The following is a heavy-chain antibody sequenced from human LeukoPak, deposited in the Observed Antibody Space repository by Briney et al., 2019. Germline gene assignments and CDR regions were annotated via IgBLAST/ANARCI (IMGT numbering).Heavy chain of an antibody. CDR2: ITSSSSTI. Sequence: GGSLRLSCAASGFTFSSYTLNWIRQAPGKGLEWVSYITSSSSTIYYADSVKGRFTISRDNAKNSLYLQMNSLRAEDTAVYYCARVGYDFWSGYYTPGYYYYYMDVWGKGTTVTVSS. CDR3: ARVGYDFWSGYYTPGYYYYYMDV. CDR1: GFTFSSYT. V-gene: IGHV3-48*04. D-gene: IGHD3-3*01. J-gene: IGHJ6*03.